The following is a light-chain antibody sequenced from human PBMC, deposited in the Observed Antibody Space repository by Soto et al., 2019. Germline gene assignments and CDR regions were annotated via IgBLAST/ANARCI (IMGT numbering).Light chain of an antibody. CDR2: EVS. CDR1: SSDVGGYNY. J-gene: IGLJ2*01. Sequence: QSALTQPPSASGSPGQSVTISCSETSSDVGGYNYVSWYQQHPGKAPKLMIYEVSKRPSGVPDRFSGSKSGNTASLTVSGLQAEDEADYYCSSYAGSNNLVVFGGGTQLTVL. CDR3: SSYAGSNNLVV. V-gene: IGLV2-8*01.